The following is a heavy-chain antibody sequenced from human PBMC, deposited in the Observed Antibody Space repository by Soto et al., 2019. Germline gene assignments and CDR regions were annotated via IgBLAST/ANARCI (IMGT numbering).Heavy chain of an antibody. CDR2: ISGSGGST. J-gene: IGHJ6*02. CDR3: AKVERHDSYYYGMDV. D-gene: IGHD3-9*01. V-gene: IGHV3-23*01. Sequence: GGSLRLSCAASGFTFSSYAMSWVRQAPGKGLEWVSAISGSGGSTYYADSVKGRFTISRDNSKNTLYLQMNSLRAEDTAVYYCAKVERHDSYYYGMDVWGQGTTVTVSS. CDR1: GFTFSSYA.